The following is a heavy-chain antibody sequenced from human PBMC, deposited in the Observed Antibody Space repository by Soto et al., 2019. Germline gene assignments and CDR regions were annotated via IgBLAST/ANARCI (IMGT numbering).Heavy chain of an antibody. J-gene: IGHJ4*02. V-gene: IGHV3-30*04. Sequence: QVQLVDSGGGVVQPGRSLRLSCAASGFPFSSYAMHWVRQAPGKGLEWVAVISYDARNKYYADSVKGRFTISRDNSQNTLYLQMNSLRTEDTAVYYCASGGMVVAAVRFDYWGQGTLATVSS. CDR2: ISYDARNK. CDR3: ASGGMVVAAVRFDY. CDR1: GFPFSSYA. D-gene: IGHD6-19*01.